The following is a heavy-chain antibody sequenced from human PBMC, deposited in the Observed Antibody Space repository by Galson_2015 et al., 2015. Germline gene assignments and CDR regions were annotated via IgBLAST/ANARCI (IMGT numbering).Heavy chain of an antibody. CDR3: ARREMATIPNAFDL. J-gene: IGHJ3*01. D-gene: IGHD5-24*01. CDR1: GYTFTSYD. CDR2: MNPNSGNT. Sequence: SVKVSCKASGYTFTSYDINWVRQATGQGLEWMGWMNPNSGNTGYAQKFQGRVTMTRNTSISTAYMELSSLRSEDTAVYYCARREMATIPNAFDLSGQGTMVTVSS. V-gene: IGHV1-8*01.